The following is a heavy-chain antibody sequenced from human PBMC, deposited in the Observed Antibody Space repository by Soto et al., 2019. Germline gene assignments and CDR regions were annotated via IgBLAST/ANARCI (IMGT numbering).Heavy chain of an antibody. CDR1: GGSISSYY. Sequence: SETLSLTCTVSGGSISSYYWSWIRQPPGKGLKWIGNIYYSGSTNYNPSLKSRVTISIDTSKEEFSLNLNSVAAADTAVYYCAVSTGSSQYYFDSVGQGALVTVSS. J-gene: IGHJ4*02. V-gene: IGHV4-59*03. CDR3: AVSTGSSQYYFDS. D-gene: IGHD3-22*01. CDR2: IYYSGST.